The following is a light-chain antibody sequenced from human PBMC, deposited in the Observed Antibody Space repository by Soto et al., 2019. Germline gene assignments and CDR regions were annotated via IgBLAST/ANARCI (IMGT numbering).Light chain of an antibody. CDR3: QQLNSYPPSIT. CDR2: DAS. CDR1: QDISNY. V-gene: IGKV1-33*01. Sequence: DIQMTQSPSSLSASVGDRVTITCQASQDISNYLNWYQQKPGKAPKLLIYDASNLETGVPSRFSGSGSGTDFTFTISSLQPEDIATYYCQQLNSYPPSITFGQGTRLEIK. J-gene: IGKJ5*01.